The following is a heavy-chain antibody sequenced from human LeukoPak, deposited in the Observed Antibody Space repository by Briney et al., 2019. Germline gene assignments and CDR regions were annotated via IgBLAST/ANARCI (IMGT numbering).Heavy chain of an antibody. CDR1: GFTFSNAW. CDR3: TTDTHSSGWYRWFDP. J-gene: IGHJ5*02. CDR2: IKSKTDGGTT. D-gene: IGHD6-19*01. V-gene: IGHV3-15*01. Sequence: GGSLRLSCAASGFTFSNAWMSWVRQAPGKGLEWVGRIKSKTDGGTTDYAAPVKGRFTISRDDSKNTLYLQMNSLKTEDTAVYYCTTDTHSSGWYRWFDPWGQGTLVTVSS.